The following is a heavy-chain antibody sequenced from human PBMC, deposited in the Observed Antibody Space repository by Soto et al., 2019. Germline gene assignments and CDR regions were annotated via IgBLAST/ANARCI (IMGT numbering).Heavy chain of an antibody. V-gene: IGHV3-23*01. Sequence: GGFLRLSCAASGFTFSSYAMNWVRQAPGKGLEWVSSVSANGRNTYYADSVKGRFTVSRDRSKNALFLQLDSLRVEDTAIYYCAKDLSSLGWLMLGAPLDSWGRGTMVTVSS. D-gene: IGHD3-22*01. J-gene: IGHJ4*02. CDR3: AKDLSSLGWLMLGAPLDS. CDR2: VSANGRNT. CDR1: GFTFSSYA.